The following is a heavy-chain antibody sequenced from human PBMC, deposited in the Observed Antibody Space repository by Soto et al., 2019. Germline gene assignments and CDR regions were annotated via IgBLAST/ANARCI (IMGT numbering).Heavy chain of an antibody. CDR2: IDPSDSYT. D-gene: IGHD2-8*01. Sequence: GESLNISCKGSGNSFTSSWINWVRQMPGKGLEWMGRIDPSDSYTKYSPSFQGHVTISADKSISTAYLQWSSLKASDTAMYYCARRDSYCTTTTCPDYWGQGTLVTVSS. CDR1: GNSFTSSW. J-gene: IGHJ4*02. CDR3: ARRDSYCTTTTCPDY. V-gene: IGHV5-10-1*01.